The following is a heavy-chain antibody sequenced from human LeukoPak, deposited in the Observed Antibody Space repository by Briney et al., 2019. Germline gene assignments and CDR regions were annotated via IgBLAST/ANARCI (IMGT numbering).Heavy chain of an antibody. D-gene: IGHD3-22*01. V-gene: IGHV4-39*01. J-gene: IGHJ4*02. CDR3: ARQGHYYYDSSGRFDY. Sequence: SETLSLTCTVSGGSISSSSYYWGWIRQPPGKGLEWIGSIYYSGSTYYNPSLKSRVTISVDTSKNQFSLKLSSVTAADTAVYYCARQGHYYYDSSGRFDYWSQGTLVTVSS. CDR2: IYYSGST. CDR1: GGSISSSSYY.